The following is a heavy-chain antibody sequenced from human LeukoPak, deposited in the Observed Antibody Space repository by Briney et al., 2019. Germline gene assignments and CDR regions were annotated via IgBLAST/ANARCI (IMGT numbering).Heavy chain of an antibody. CDR2: ISGSGGTT. V-gene: IGHV3-23*01. D-gene: IGHD3-3*01. CDR1: GFTFNSYA. J-gene: IGHJ6*03. Sequence: GGSLRLSCAASGFTFNSYAMSWVRQAPGKGLEWVSVISGSGGTTYYADSVKGRFTISRDNAKNSLSLQMDSLRAEDTAVYYCVRGSLASGVVVYYYYYLDVWGKGTTVTVSS. CDR3: VRGSLASGVVVYYYYYLDV.